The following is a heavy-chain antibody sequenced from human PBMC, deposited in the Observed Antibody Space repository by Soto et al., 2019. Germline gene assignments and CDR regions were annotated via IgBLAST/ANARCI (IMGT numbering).Heavy chain of an antibody. D-gene: IGHD1-7*01. V-gene: IGHV1-2*02. CDR2: INPNSGVT. CDR3: AGRGTIDDYAMDV. CDR1: GYTFTDFY. J-gene: IGHJ6*02. Sequence: QVQLVQSGADVKKPGASVKVSCKASGYTFTDFYMHWVRQAPGQGLEWMGWINPNSGVTNYAQKFQGRGTMTRKTSISTAYMELTSLRYDDTAVYYCAGRGTIDDYAMDVWGQVTTGTDSS.